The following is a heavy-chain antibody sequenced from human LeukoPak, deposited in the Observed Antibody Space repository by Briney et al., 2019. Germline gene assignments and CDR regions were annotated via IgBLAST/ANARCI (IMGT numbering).Heavy chain of an antibody. CDR1: GFTFSSYA. J-gene: IGHJ4*02. D-gene: IGHD3-10*01. CDR3: AKDPSPREYYFDY. Sequence: GGSLRLSCAASGFTFSSYAMSWVRQAPGKGLEWVPAISGSGGNTYYADSVKGRFTISRDNSKNTLYVQMNSLRAEDTAVYYCAKDPSPREYYFDYWGQGTLVTVSS. CDR2: ISGSGGNT. V-gene: IGHV3-23*01.